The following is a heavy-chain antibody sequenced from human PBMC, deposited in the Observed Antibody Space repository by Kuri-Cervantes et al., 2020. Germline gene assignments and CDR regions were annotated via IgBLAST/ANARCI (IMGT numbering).Heavy chain of an antibody. Sequence: ETLSLTCAASGFTVSSNYMSWVRQAPGKGLEWVSVIYSCGSTYYADSVKGRFTISRDNSKNTLFLQMNSLRAEDTAVYYCARYMVRGIYFGMDVWGQGTTVTVSS. D-gene: IGHD3-10*01. CDR3: ARYMVRGIYFGMDV. CDR1: GFTVSSNY. CDR2: IYSCGST. V-gene: IGHV3-53*01. J-gene: IGHJ6*02.